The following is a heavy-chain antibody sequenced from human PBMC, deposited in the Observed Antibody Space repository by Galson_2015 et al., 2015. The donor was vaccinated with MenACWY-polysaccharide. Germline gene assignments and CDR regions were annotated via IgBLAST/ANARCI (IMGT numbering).Heavy chain of an antibody. CDR3: ARDAYGGCFDY. CDR2: VKGDGSEK. V-gene: IGHV3-7*01. J-gene: IGHJ4*02. Sequence: SLRLSCAASGFDFSGYWMTWLRQAPGKGPEWVANVKGDGSEKYFLDSVKGRFTIGRDNADNSLFLQMNSLRVEDTAVYYCARDAYGGCFDYWGQGVLVTVSS. D-gene: IGHD4-23*01. CDR1: GFDFSGYW.